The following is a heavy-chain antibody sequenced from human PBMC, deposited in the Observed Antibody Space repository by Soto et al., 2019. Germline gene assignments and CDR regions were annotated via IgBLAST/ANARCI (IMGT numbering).Heavy chain of an antibody. Sequence: GGSLRLSCAASGFTFSNYAMSWVRQAPGKGLEWVSAISGSGGSTYYADSVKGRFTISRDNSKNTLYLQMNSLRAEDTAVYYCEKHRLPTATTEYFDYWGQGTLVTVYS. CDR2: ISGSGGST. D-gene: IGHD2-2*01. J-gene: IGHJ4*02. V-gene: IGHV3-23*01. CDR1: GFTFSNYA. CDR3: EKHRLPTATTEYFDY.